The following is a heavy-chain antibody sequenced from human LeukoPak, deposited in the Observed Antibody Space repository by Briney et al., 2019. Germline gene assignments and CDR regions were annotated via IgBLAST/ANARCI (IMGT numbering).Heavy chain of an antibody. Sequence: PGGSLRLSCAASGFSFSDCAMNWVRQAPGKGLEGVASISGHGSHTYYPDSVKGRFTISRDNSKNTLYLQMNSPRADDTAIYYCAKDKTGYNRPLDYWGQGTLVTVSS. V-gene: IGHV3-23*01. CDR2: ISGHGSHT. D-gene: IGHD1-14*01. CDR1: GFSFSDCA. CDR3: AKDKTGYNRPLDY. J-gene: IGHJ4*02.